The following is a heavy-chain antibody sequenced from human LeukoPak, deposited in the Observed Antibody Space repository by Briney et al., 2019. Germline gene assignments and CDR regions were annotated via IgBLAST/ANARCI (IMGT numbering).Heavy chain of an antibody. CDR1: GFSISSNY. V-gene: IGHV3-66*01. D-gene: IGHD3-10*01. J-gene: IGHJ4*02. Sequence: PGGSLRLFCAASGFSISSNYMTWVRQAPGKGLEWVSVIYSGGSTYYADSVKVRFTISRDNSKNTLYLQMNSLRAEDTAAYYCARYFGSGNYYTDSWGQGTLVTVSS. CDR2: IYSGGST. CDR3: ARYFGSGNYYTDS.